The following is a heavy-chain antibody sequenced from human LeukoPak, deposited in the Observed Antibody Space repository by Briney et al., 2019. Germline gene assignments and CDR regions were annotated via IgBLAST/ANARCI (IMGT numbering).Heavy chain of an antibody. CDR3: ARFRDGYNAYYFDY. Sequence: PSETLSLTCTVSGGSISSYYWSWIRQPPGKGLEWIGYIYYSGSTNYNPSLKSRVTISVDTSKNQFSLKLSSVTAADTAVYYCARFRDGYNAYYFDYWGQGTLATVSS. J-gene: IGHJ4*02. D-gene: IGHD5-24*01. CDR1: GGSISSYY. CDR2: IYYSGST. V-gene: IGHV4-59*08.